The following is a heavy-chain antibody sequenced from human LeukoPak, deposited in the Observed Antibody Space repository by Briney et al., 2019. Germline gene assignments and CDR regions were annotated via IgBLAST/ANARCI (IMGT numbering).Heavy chain of an antibody. D-gene: IGHD3-16*02. V-gene: IGHV3-21*01. CDR3: ARVRDDYVWGSYRPYYFDY. J-gene: IGHJ4*02. CDR1: GFTFSSYS. Sequence: GGSLGLSCAASGFTFSSYSMNWVRQAPGKGLEWVSSISSSSSYIYYADSVKGRFTISRDNAKNSLYLQMNSLRAEDTAVYYCARVRDDYVWGSYRPYYFDYWGQGTLVTVSS. CDR2: ISSSSSYI.